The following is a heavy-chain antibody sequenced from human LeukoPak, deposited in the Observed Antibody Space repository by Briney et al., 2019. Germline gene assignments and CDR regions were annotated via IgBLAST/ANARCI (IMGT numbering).Heavy chain of an antibody. CDR3: ARVSGSGWVNY. D-gene: IGHD6-19*01. V-gene: IGHV4-59*01. CDR2: IYYSGST. J-gene: IGHJ4*02. CDR1: GGSISSYY. Sequence: SETLSLTCTVSGGSISSYYWSWIRQPPGKGLEWIGYIYYSGSTNYNPSLKSRVTISVDTSKNQFSLKLSSVTAADTAVYYCARVSGSGWVNYWGQGTLVTVSS.